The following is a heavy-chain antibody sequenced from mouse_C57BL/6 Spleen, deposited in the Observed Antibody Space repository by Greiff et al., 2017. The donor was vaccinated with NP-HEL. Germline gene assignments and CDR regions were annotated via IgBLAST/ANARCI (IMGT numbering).Heavy chain of an antibody. V-gene: IGHV1-53*01. Sequence: QVQLQQPGTELVKPGASVKLSCKASGYTFTSYWMHWVKQRPGQGLEWIGNINPSNGGTNYNEKFKSKATLTVDKSSSTAYMQLSSLTSEDSAVYDCARSEGFITTVVDLDYWGQGTTLTVSS. D-gene: IGHD1-1*01. J-gene: IGHJ2*01. CDR3: ARSEGFITTVVDLDY. CDR2: INPSNGGT. CDR1: GYTFTSYW.